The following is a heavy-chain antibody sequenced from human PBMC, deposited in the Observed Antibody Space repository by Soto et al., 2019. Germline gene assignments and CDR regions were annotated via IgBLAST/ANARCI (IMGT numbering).Heavy chain of an antibody. V-gene: IGHV1-18*01. D-gene: IGHD2-15*01. CDR3: VTDLAGGCDRAPKKARTWSGP. J-gene: IGHJ2*01. CDR1: GYSFSTHA. Sequence: AASVKVSCKASGYSFSTHAITWVRQAPGQGLEDMGWISAYNGDTNYAQKFQGRVTMTTDTSTNTAYMELRSLRSDDTAVYYCVTDLAGGCDRAPKKARTWSGPWGR. CDR2: ISAYNGDT.